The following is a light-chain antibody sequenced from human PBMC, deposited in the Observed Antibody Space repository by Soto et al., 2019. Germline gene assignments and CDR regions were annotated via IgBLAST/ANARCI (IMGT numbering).Light chain of an antibody. Sequence: EIVMTQSPDTLSVSPGEGATLSCRVSQSIRSNLAWYQQRPGQAPRLLIYGASSRATGIPDRFSGSGSGTDFTLIISRLEPEDFAVYYCQQYGGSPRTFGQGTKVDIK. CDR1: QSIRSN. V-gene: IGKV3-20*01. CDR2: GAS. J-gene: IGKJ1*01. CDR3: QQYGGSPRT.